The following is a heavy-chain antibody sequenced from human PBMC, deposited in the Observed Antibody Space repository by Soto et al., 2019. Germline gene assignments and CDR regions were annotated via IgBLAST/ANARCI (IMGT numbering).Heavy chain of an antibody. CDR2: VYYSGST. D-gene: IGHD3-3*01. V-gene: IGHV4-59*01. CDR1: SGSISSYY. Sequence: PSETLSLTCSVSSGSISSYYWSWIRQPPGKGLEWIGYVYYSGSTNYNPSLKSRVTISIDTSKNQFSLRLSSVTAADTAVYYCAAGLVWSGFSYNEIKWFDPWGQGTLVTVSS. J-gene: IGHJ5*02. CDR3: AAGLVWSGFSYNEIKWFDP.